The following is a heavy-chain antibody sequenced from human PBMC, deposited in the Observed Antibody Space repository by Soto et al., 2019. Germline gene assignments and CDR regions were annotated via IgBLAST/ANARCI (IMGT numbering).Heavy chain of an antibody. CDR1: GGSVSSGSYY. J-gene: IGHJ4*02. CDR2: VYYSGST. D-gene: IGHD6-19*01. V-gene: IGHV4-61*01. Sequence: SETLSLTCTVSGGSVSSGSYYWSWIRQPPGKGLELIGYVYYSGSTNYNPSLKSRVTISVDTSKNQFSLKLRSVTAADTAVYYCARGRAQEWLGRFFDYWGQGTLVTVS. CDR3: ARGRAQEWLGRFFDY.